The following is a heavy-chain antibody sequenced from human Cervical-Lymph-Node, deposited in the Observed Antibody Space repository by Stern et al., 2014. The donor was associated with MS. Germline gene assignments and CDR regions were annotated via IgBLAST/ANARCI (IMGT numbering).Heavy chain of an antibody. V-gene: IGHV3-23*04. CDR1: GFTFSSYA. CDR2: ISVTGRST. Sequence: EVQLVESGGGLVQPGGSLRLSCAASGFTFSSYAMSWVRQAPGKGLQWVSTISVTGRSTCYADSVKGRFTISRDNSENTLYLQVNGLRVEDTAVYYCARDRDYDPNGMDVWGQGATVTVSS. D-gene: IGHD3-16*01. J-gene: IGHJ6*02. CDR3: ARDRDYDPNGMDV.